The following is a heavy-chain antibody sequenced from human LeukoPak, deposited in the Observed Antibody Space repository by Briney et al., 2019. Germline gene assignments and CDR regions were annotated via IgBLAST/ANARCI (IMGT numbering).Heavy chain of an antibody. CDR1: GYTFTSYD. Sequence: ASVEVSCKASGYTFTSYDINWVRQATGQGREWMGWMNPNSGNTGYAQKFQGRVTMTRNTSISTAYMELSSLRSEDTAVYYCARGPHYDILTGYYRDAFDIWGQGTMVTVSS. V-gene: IGHV1-8*01. D-gene: IGHD3-9*01. CDR3: ARGPHYDILTGYYRDAFDI. CDR2: MNPNSGNT. J-gene: IGHJ3*02.